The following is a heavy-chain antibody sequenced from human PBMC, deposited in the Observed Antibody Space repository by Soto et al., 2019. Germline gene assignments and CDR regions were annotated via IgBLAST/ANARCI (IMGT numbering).Heavy chain of an antibody. D-gene: IGHD6-13*01. Sequence: QVQLQQWGAGLLKPSETLSLTCAVYGGSFSGYYWSWIRQPPGKGLEWIGEINHSGSTNYNPSLNSRVTISVDTSKNQFSLKLSSVTAADTAVYYCARVGVAGAIDYWGQGTLVTVSS. CDR1: GGSFSGYY. CDR2: INHSGST. CDR3: ARVGVAGAIDY. V-gene: IGHV4-34*01. J-gene: IGHJ4*02.